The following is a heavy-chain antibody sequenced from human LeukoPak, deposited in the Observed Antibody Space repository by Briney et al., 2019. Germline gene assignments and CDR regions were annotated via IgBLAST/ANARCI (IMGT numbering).Heavy chain of an antibody. J-gene: IGHJ4*02. D-gene: IGHD6-13*01. V-gene: IGHV1-69*05. CDR2: IIPIFGTA. CDR3: ASSWEGTFDY. CDR1: GGTLSSYA. Sequence: SVKVSCKASGGTLSSYAISWVRQAPGQGLEWMGGIIPIFGTANYAQKFQGRVTITRDTSASTAYVELSSLRSEDTAVYYCASSWEGTFDYWGQGTLVTVSS.